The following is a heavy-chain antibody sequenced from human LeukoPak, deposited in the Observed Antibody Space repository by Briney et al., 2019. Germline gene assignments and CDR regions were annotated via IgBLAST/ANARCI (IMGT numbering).Heavy chain of an antibody. D-gene: IGHD2-15*01. CDR2: INTNTGNP. J-gene: IGHJ5*02. Sequence: ASVKVSCKASGYTFTSYAMNWVRQAPGQGLEWMGWINTNTGNPTYAQGFTGRFVFSLDTSVSTAYLQISSLKAEDTAVYYCARSDSFDCSGGSCYSLPNWFDPWGQGTLVTVSS. V-gene: IGHV7-4-1*02. CDR3: ARSDSFDCSGGSCYSLPNWFDP. CDR1: GYTFTSYA.